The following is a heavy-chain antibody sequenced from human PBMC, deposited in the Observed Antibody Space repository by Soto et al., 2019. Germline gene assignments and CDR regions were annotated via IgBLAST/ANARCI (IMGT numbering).Heavy chain of an antibody. J-gene: IGHJ5*02. CDR1: GYAFTTYY. D-gene: IGHD4-17*01. Sequence: ASVKVSCKASGYAFTTYYIHWVRQAPGQGLEWMGIIDPSAGSTTFTQKFRGRVTMTTDTSTSTAYMELRSLRSDDTAVYYCARFSTVTRLWQDWFDPWGQGTLVTVSS. CDR2: IDPSAGST. V-gene: IGHV1-46*01. CDR3: ARFSTVTRLWQDWFDP.